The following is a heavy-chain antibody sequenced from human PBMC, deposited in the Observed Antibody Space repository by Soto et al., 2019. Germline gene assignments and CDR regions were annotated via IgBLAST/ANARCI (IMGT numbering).Heavy chain of an antibody. CDR2: INPKSDDT. V-gene: IGHV1-2*02. CDR3: ARKHALDYIRWGLDP. J-gene: IGHJ5*02. D-gene: IGHD4-4*01. CDR1: GYPFSDNQ. Sequence: ASVKVSCKASGYPFSDNQIHWLRRAPGQGLEWMGRINPKSDDTNYAQKFQGRVTMTRDTSIDTAYLELTGLTSDDTATYYCARKHALDYIRWGLDPWGQGTMVTVYS.